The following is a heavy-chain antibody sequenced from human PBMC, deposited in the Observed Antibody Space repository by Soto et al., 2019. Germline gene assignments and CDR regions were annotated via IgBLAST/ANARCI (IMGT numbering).Heavy chain of an antibody. CDR1: GFTFSSYS. CDR2: ISGSGGST. Sequence: PGGSLRLSCAASGFTFSSYSMSWVRQAPGKGLEWVTAISGSGGSTYYADSVKGRFTISRDNSKNTLYLQMNSLRAEDTAVYYCAKYFLVATTLFDYWGQGTLVTVSS. D-gene: IGHD5-12*01. V-gene: IGHV3-23*01. J-gene: IGHJ4*02. CDR3: AKYFLVATTLFDY.